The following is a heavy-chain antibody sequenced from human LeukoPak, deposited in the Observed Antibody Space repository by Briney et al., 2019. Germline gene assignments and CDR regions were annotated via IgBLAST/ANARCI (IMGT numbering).Heavy chain of an antibody. CDR3: VRAGGSSWSDF. V-gene: IGHV3-7*01. CDR1: GFTFSSYW. D-gene: IGHD6-13*01. Sequence: GGSLRLSCAASGFTFSSYWMSWVRQSPGKGLGWVANINQDGSENHYVDSVKGRFTISRDKAKNSVFVQMNGLRVEDTAVYYCVRAGGSSWSDFWGQGTLVTVSS. J-gene: IGHJ4*02. CDR2: INQDGSEN.